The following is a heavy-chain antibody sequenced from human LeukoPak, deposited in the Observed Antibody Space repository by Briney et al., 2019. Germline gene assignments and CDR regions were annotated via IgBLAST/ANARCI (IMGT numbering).Heavy chain of an antibody. Sequence: ASVTVSCKASGYTFTSYGISWVRQAPGQGLEWMGWTSAYNGKTNYAQKLQGRVTMTTDTSTSTAYMELRSLRSDDTAVYYCASSRPNYYDILTGYGLDYYYYGMDVWGQGTTVTVSS. J-gene: IGHJ6*02. CDR2: TSAYNGKT. CDR1: GYTFTSYG. CDR3: ASSRPNYYDILTGYGLDYYYYGMDV. V-gene: IGHV1-18*01. D-gene: IGHD3-9*01.